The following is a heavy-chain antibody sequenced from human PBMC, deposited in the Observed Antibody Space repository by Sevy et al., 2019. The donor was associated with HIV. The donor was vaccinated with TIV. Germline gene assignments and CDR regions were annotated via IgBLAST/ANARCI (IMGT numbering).Heavy chain of an antibody. V-gene: IGHV4-4*07. D-gene: IGHD1-26*01. CDR2: FYSRGNT. CDR1: GGSISGTY. J-gene: IGHJ2*01. Sequence: SETLSLTCTFSGGSISGTYWTWIRQPAGKGLEWIGTFYSRGNTDYNPSLKSRVTMSVDTSKTQFSLNLSSVTAADPAVYYCASPSYTGSSFWYFDLWGRGTLVTVSS. CDR3: ASPSYTGSSFWYFDL.